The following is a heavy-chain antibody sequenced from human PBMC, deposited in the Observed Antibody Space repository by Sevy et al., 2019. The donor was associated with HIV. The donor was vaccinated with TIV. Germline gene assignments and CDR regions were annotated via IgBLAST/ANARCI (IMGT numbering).Heavy chain of an antibody. CDR1: GFSFSSYS. D-gene: IGHD6-13*01. J-gene: IGHJ4*02. Sequence: GGSLRLSCAASGFSFSSYSVSWVRQAPGKGLEWVASIASSNSYIYYADSVKGRFTISRDNAKNSLFLHMNTLRAEDTAVYYCARSYSSSWYILYYFEYWGQGTPVTVSA. CDR3: ARSYSSSWYILYYFEY. CDR2: IASSNSYI. V-gene: IGHV3-21*01.